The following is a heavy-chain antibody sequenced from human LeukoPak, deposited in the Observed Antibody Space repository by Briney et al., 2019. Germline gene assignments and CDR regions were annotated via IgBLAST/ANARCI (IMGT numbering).Heavy chain of an antibody. CDR2: ISGSGDNT. D-gene: IGHD6-19*01. V-gene: IGHV3-23*01. CDR1: GFTFSSYA. Sequence: GGSLRLSCAASGFTFSSYAMSWVRQAPGKGLEWVSGISGSGDNTYYADSVKGRFTISRDNSKNTLYVQVNSLGTEDTAVYYCAKNGRQWLTPFDYWGQGTLVTVSS. J-gene: IGHJ4*02. CDR3: AKNGRQWLTPFDY.